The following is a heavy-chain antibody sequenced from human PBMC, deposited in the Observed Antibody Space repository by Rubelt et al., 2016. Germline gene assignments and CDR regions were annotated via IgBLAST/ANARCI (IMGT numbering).Heavy chain of an antibody. D-gene: IGHD2-21*02. Sequence: QLQLQESGPGLVKPSETLSLTCTVSGGSISSSSYYWGWIRQPPGKGLEWIGSIYYSGSTYYNPSLKSLVTRSVDTSKNQFSLKLTSVTAADTAVYYCARQGGGDGFLVDYWGQGTQVTVSS. J-gene: IGHJ4*02. CDR2: IYYSGST. V-gene: IGHV4-39*01. CDR3: ARQGGGDGFLVDY. CDR1: GGSISSSSYY.